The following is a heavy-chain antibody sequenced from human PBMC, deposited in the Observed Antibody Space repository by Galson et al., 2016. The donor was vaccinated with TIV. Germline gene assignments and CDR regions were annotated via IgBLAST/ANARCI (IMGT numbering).Heavy chain of an antibody. CDR1: GSRFTNSW. Sequence: QSGAEVKKPGDSLKISCKTSGSRFTNSWIAWVRQMPGKGLEWMGVIYPANSDTTYRPSLQGQVTMSVDKSISTAYLQWSSLKASDTATYYCARLVTYCNVTTGTTCGYFDYWGQGTQVTVSS. V-gene: IGHV5-51*03. CDR2: IYPANSDT. J-gene: IGHJ4*02. D-gene: IGHD2/OR15-2a*01. CDR3: ARLVTYCNVTTGTTCGYFDY.